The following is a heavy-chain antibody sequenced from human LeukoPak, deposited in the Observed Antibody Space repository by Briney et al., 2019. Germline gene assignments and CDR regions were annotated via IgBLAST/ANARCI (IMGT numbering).Heavy chain of an antibody. V-gene: IGHV3-7*03. Sequence: PGGSLRPSCAASGFTFSSYWMSWVRQAPGKGLEWVANIKQDGSEKYYVDSVKGRFTISRDNAKNSLYLQMNSLRAEDRGVTYWAKSCPGLNLRWGAFEIWGQRTTGTVSS. CDR1: GFTFSSYW. CDR2: IKQDGSEK. CDR3: AKSCPGLNLRWGAFEI. D-gene: IGHD5-24*01. J-gene: IGHJ3*02.